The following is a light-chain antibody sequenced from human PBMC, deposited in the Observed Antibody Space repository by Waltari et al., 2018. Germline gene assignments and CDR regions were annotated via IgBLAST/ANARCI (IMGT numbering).Light chain of an antibody. CDR1: QSVNNK. CDR3: QQYSDWPLT. V-gene: IGKV3-15*01. J-gene: IGKJ4*01. Sequence: EIVMTQSPATLSVSPGERVTLSCRASQSVNNKLAWYQQKPGQAPRLLIYDASTRATGIPTSISSSGAGTEFTITISSLQSEDFAVYYCQQYSDWPLTFGGGTKVEIK. CDR2: DAS.